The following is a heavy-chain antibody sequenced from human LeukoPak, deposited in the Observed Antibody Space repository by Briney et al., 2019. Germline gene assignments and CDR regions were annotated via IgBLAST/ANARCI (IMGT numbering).Heavy chain of an antibody. V-gene: IGHV1-24*01. CDR2: FDPEDGET. D-gene: IGHD4-17*01. J-gene: IGHJ4*02. CDR3: ATLPEVGTVTPSYYFDY. Sequence: ASVKVSCKVSGYTLTELSMHWVRQAPGKGLEWMGGFDPEDGETIYAQKFQGRVTMTEDTSTDTAYMGLSSLRSEDTAVYYCATLPEVGTVTPSYYFDYWGQGTLVTVSS. CDR1: GYTLTELS.